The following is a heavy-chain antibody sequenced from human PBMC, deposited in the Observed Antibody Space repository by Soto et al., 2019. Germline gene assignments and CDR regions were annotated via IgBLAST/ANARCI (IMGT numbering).Heavy chain of an antibody. CDR2: MNPNSGNT. J-gene: IGHJ6*02. V-gene: IGHV1-8*01. D-gene: IGHD2-2*03. CDR1: GYTFTSYD. CDR3: ARIHGYCSSTSCYYYYGMDV. Sequence: ASVKVSCKASGYTFTSYDINWVRQATGQGLEWMGWMNPNSGNTGYAQKFQARVTMTRNTSISTAYMELSSLRSEDTAVYYCARIHGYCSSTSCYYYYGMDVWGQGTTVTVSS.